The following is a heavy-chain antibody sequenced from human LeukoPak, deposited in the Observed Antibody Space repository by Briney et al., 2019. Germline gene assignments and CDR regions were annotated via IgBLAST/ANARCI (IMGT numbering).Heavy chain of an antibody. Sequence: GGSLRLSCGASGLTFNTYWIHWVRQAPGKGLVWVSQIKFDGSLASYADSVKGRFTISRDNTKNTLYLQMNSLRSEDTGVYYCVTGHYDSRISLDLWGPGTLLIASS. CDR3: VTGHYDSRISLDL. CDR2: IKFDGSLA. CDR1: GLTFNTYW. D-gene: IGHD3-16*01. J-gene: IGHJ2*01. V-gene: IGHV3-74*01.